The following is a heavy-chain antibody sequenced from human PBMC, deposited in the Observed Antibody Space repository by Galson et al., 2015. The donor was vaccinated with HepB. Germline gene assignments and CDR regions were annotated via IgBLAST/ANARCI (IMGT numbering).Heavy chain of an antibody. CDR1: EFTISSYW. V-gene: IGHV3-7*03. D-gene: IGHD2-15*01. CDR2: IKQDGSEK. CDR3: ARGYRF. Sequence: SLRLSCADSEFTISSYWMSWVRQAPGKGLEWVANIKQDGSEKSYVDSVKGRFTISRDNAKNSLYLQMNSLRAEDTAVYYCARGYRFWGQTTTVTVSS. J-gene: IGHJ6*02.